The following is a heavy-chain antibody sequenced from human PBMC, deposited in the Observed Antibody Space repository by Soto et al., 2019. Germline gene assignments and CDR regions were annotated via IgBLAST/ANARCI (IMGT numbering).Heavy chain of an antibody. CDR3: ATRERVTSGSSHFYGTDV. CDR1: GSTFSSDV. D-gene: IGHD1-26*01. V-gene: IGHV3-23*01. Sequence: EVQLLESGGGLVQPGGSLRLSCVASGSTFSSDVMSWVRQGPGKGLEWVSGISGGTTYYADSVQGRFTISRDDFKNTLFVQMNSLRAEDTAVYRCATRERVTSGSSHFYGTDVWGQGTTVTVSS. CDR2: ISGGTT. J-gene: IGHJ6*02.